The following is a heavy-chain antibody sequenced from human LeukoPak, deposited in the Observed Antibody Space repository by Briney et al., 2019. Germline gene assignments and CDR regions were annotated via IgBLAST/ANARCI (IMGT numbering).Heavy chain of an antibody. CDR1: GFTFSSYA. Sequence: PGGSLRLSCAASGFTFSSYAMHWVRQAPGKGLEWVAVISSDGSNKYYADSMKGRFTISRDNSKNSVYLQMNSLRAEDTAVYYCAREPSYSSSWYTSCDYWGQGTLVTVSS. CDR2: ISSDGSNK. V-gene: IGHV3-30*04. J-gene: IGHJ4*02. CDR3: AREPSYSSSWYTSCDY. D-gene: IGHD6-13*01.